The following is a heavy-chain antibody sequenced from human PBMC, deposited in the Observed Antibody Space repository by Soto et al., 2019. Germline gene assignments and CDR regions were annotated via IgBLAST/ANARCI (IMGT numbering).Heavy chain of an antibody. V-gene: IGHV3-11*01. D-gene: IGHD1-1*01. CDR1: GFTFSDYY. CDR2: ISISGSTI. CDR3: ARGGRADEQPYFDY. Sequence: QVQLVESGGGLVKPGGSLRLSCAASGFTFSDYYMSWIRQAPGKGLERGSYISISGSTIYYADPVKGRFTISRDNAKNSLYLQMNSLRAADTAVYYCARGGRADEQPYFDYWGQGTLVTVSS. J-gene: IGHJ4*02.